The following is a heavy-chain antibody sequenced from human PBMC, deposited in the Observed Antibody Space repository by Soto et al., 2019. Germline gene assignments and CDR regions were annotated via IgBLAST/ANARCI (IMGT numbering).Heavy chain of an antibody. CDR2: IYYSGST. CDR1: GGSISSYY. D-gene: IGHD3-10*01. Sequence: SETLSLTCTVSGGSISSYYWSWIRQPPGKGLEWIGYIYYSGSTNYNPSLKSRVTISVDTSKNQFSLKLSSVTAADTAVYYCARAFGVRGVTNWFDPCGQGTLVTVSS. J-gene: IGHJ5*02. V-gene: IGHV4-59*01. CDR3: ARAFGVRGVTNWFDP.